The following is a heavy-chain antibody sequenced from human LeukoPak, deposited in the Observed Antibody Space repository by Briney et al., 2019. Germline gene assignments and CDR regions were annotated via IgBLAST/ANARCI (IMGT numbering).Heavy chain of an antibody. J-gene: IGHJ6*03. CDR2: IIPIFGTA. V-gene: IGHV1-69*05. CDR3: ARTMVRGVSLEDMDV. D-gene: IGHD3-10*01. Sequence: SVKVSCKASGGTFSSYAISWVRQAPGQGLEWMGRIIPIFGTANYAQKFQGRITITTDESTSTAYMELSSLRSEDTAVYYCARTMVRGVSLEDMDVWGKGTTVTVSS. CDR1: GGTFSSYA.